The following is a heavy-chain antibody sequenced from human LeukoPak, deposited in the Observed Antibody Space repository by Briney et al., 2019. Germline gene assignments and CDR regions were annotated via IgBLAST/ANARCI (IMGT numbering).Heavy chain of an antibody. CDR2: INPYSGGT. J-gene: IGHJ6*03. V-gene: IGHV1-2*02. CDR3: ARGSSTRVYYYYYMDV. CDR1: GYTFTGYY. D-gene: IGHD6-6*01. Sequence: ASVKVSCKASGYTFTGYYMHWVRQAPGQGLEWMGWINPYSGGTNYEQKFQGRVTMTRDTSISTAYMEVSRVRSDDTAMYYCARGSSTRVYYYYYMDVWGKGTTVTVSS.